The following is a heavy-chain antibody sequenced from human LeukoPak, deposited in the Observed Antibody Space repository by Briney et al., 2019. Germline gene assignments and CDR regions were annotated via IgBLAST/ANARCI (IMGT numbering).Heavy chain of an antibody. CDR1: GFAVSSNS. CDR3: ARDMITFGGVMDY. V-gene: IGHV3-53*01. D-gene: IGHD3-16*01. CDR2: IYSGTI. J-gene: IGHJ4*02. Sequence: GGSLRLSCTVSGFAVSSNSMSWVRQAPGKGLEWVSFIYSGTIHYSDSVKGRFTISRDNSKNTLYLQMNRLRAEDTAVYYCARDMITFGGVMDYWGQGTLVTVSS.